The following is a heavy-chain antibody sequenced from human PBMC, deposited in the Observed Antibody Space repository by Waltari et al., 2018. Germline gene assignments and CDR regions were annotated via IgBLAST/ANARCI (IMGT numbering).Heavy chain of an antibody. CDR2: ISSRGTYI. Sequence: EVQLVESGGGLVKPGGSLRLPCVASGFTLNSHAMNWVRQAPGRALEWVAHISSRGTYICYANSVKGRFSISRDNAKNSLFLQMNSLRADDTAVYYCARDWAAQAFDLWGQGTVVTVSS. J-gene: IGHJ3*01. D-gene: IGHD3-16*01. CDR1: GFTLNSHA. V-gene: IGHV3-21*02. CDR3: ARDWAAQAFDL.